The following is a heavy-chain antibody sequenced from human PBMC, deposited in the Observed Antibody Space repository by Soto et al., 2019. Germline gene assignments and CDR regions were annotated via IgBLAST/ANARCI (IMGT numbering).Heavy chain of an antibody. Sequence: GGSLRLSCAASGFTFSSYWMSWVRQAPGKGLEWVANIKQDGSEKYYVDSVKGRFTISRDNAKNSLYLQMNSLRAEDTAVYYCARAGRIVVVPGDYWGQGTLVTVSS. CDR1: GFTFSSYW. J-gene: IGHJ4*02. CDR3: ARAGRIVVVPGDY. CDR2: IKQDGSEK. D-gene: IGHD2-2*01. V-gene: IGHV3-7*01.